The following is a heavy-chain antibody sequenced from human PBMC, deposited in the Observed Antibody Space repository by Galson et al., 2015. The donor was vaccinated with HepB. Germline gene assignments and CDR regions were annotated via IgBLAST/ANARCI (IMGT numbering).Heavy chain of an antibody. CDR1: GFTFSSNA. V-gene: IGHV3-23*01. J-gene: IGHJ4*02. D-gene: IGHD2-2*01. CDR3: AKGTVVPAAVGSFDY. CDR2: ISGSGGAT. Sequence: SLRLSCAASGFTFSSNAMTWVRQAPGKGLEWVSTISGSGGATYYADSVKGRFSISRDNSKHTLYLQMNNLRAEDTAVYYCAKGTVVPAAVGSFDYWGQGTLVTVSS.